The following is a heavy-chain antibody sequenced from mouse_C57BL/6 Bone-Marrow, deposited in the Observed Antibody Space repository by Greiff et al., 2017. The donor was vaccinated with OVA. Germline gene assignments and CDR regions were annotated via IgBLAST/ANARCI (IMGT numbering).Heavy chain of an antibody. CDR3: ARVDY. V-gene: IGHV5-17*01. Sequence: EVKLVESGGGLVKPGGSLKLSCAASGFTFSDYGMHWVRQAPEKGLEWVAYISSGSRTIYYADTVKGRFTISRDNAKNTLFLQMTSLRSEDTAMYYCARVDYWGQGTTLTVSS. CDR2: ISSGSRTI. J-gene: IGHJ2*01. CDR1: GFTFSDYG.